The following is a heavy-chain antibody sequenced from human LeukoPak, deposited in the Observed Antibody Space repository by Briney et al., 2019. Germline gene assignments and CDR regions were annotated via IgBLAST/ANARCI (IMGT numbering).Heavy chain of an antibody. CDR3: ARDQEGFDY. Sequence: ASVKVSCKASGYSFTNYYIHWVRQAPGQGLEWMGMIYPRDGSTSYAQNFQGRVTVTRDTSTTTVHMELRGLRSEDTAVYYCARDQEGFDYWGQGTVVTVSS. CDR1: GYSFTNYY. CDR2: IYPRDGST. V-gene: IGHV1-46*01. J-gene: IGHJ4*02.